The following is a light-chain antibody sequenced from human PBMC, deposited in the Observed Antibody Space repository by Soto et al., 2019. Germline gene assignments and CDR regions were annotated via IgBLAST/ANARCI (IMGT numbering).Light chain of an antibody. CDR2: GAS. CDR1: QSVSSN. Sequence: ELVMTQSPATLSVSPGERATLSCRASQSVSSNLAWYQQKPGQAPRLLIYGASTRATGIPARFSGSGSGTEFTLTISGLQSEDFAVYYCQQYNNWPFPSWTFGQGTKVEIK. V-gene: IGKV3-15*01. CDR3: QQYNNWPFPSWT. J-gene: IGKJ1*01.